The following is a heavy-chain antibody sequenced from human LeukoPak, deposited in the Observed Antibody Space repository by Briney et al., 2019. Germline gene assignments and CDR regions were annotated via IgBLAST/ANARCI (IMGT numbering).Heavy chain of an antibody. Sequence: EASVTVSCKASGGTFSRYAISWVRQAPGQGLEWMGIINPTGGSTTYAQKFQGRVTMTRDTSTSTVYMELSSLRSDDTAVYYCARTAARRFDYWGQGTLVTVSS. D-gene: IGHD6-6*01. CDR2: INPTGGST. CDR1: GGTFSRYA. J-gene: IGHJ4*02. V-gene: IGHV1-46*01. CDR3: ARTAARRFDY.